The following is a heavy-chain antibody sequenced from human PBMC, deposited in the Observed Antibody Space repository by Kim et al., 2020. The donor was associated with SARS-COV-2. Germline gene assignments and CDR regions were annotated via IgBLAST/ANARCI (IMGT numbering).Heavy chain of an antibody. CDR3: ATRSDVEYSSSFGWFDP. Sequence: SETLSLTCAVYGGSFSGYYWSWIRQPPGKGLEWIGEINHSGSTNYNPSLKSRVTISVDTSKNQFSLKLSSVTAADTAVYYCATRSDVEYSSSFGWFDPWG. CDR1: GGSFSGYY. CDR2: INHSGST. J-gene: IGHJ5*02. D-gene: IGHD6-6*01. V-gene: IGHV4-34*01.